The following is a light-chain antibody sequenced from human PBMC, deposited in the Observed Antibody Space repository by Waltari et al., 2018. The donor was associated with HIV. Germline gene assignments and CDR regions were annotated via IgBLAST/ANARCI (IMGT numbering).Light chain of an antibody. V-gene: IGLV1-47*01. CDR3: AAWDGSLSGRV. CDR1: SSNIGSNY. J-gene: IGLJ3*02. Sequence: QSVLTQPPSASGTPGQRVTISCSGSSSNIGSNYVYWYQQLPGTAPKPLIYRNNQRPSGVPDRFSGSKSGTSASLAISGLRSEDEAAYYCAAWDGSLSGRVFGGGTKL. CDR2: RNN.